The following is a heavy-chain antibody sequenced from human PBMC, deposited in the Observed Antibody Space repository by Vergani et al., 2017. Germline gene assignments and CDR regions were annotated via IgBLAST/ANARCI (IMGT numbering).Heavy chain of an antibody. Sequence: QVPLVQSGAELKKPGASVSVSCKGSSHTFQTYGISWVRQAPGKGLEWMAWIRPYTGHTIYAQKFQDRVTMTADTSTNTAYMELRSLRSEDTAVYYCATRWDRVSGFDPWGQGTLVTVSS. J-gene: IGHJ5*02. D-gene: IGHD5-24*01. CDR1: SHTFQTYG. CDR3: ATRWDRVSGFDP. CDR2: IRPYTGHT. V-gene: IGHV1-18*01.